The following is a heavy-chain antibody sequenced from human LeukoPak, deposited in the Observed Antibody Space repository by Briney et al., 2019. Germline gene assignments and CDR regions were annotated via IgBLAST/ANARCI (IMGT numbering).Heavy chain of an antibody. CDR1: GFTFSNHW. CDR3: ARYNNWNYPDY. CDR2: ISGDGSST. J-gene: IGHJ4*02. V-gene: IGHV3-74*01. D-gene: IGHD1-7*01. Sequence: GGSLRLSCAASGFTFSNHWMHWVRQAPGKGLVWVSRISGDGSSTRYADSVKGRFTISRDNAKNTLFLQMNSLRAEDTAVYYCARYNNWNYPDYWGQGTLVTVSS.